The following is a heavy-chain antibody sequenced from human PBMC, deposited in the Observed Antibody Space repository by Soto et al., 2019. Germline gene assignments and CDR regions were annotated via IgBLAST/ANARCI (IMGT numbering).Heavy chain of an antibody. CDR3: AREGYCSSTTCHYGMDV. J-gene: IGHJ6*02. D-gene: IGHD2-2*01. CDR1: GFTFSSYG. CDR2: ISSSNNYI. V-gene: IGHV3-21*05. Sequence: GGSLRLSCAASGFTFSSYGMHWVRQAPGKGLEWVTFISSSNNYIQYADSVKGRFTVSRDNAKNSLFLQMNSLRAEDTAVYYWAREGYCSSTTCHYGMDVWGQGTTVTVSS.